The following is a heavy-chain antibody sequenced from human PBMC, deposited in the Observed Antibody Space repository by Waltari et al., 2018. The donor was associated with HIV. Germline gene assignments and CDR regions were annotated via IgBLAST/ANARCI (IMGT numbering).Heavy chain of an antibody. CDR2: IYYSGST. Sequence: QLQLQESGPGLVKPSETLSITCTAYGGTISSTRYYRGRIRQPPGKGLEWIGSIYYSGSTYYNPSLKSRVTISVDTSKNQFSLKLSSVTAADTAVYYCARIIPDYGSGKDYWGQGTLVTVSS. J-gene: IGHJ4*02. D-gene: IGHD3-10*01. CDR1: GGTISSTRYY. V-gene: IGHV4-39*07. CDR3: ARIIPDYGSGKDY.